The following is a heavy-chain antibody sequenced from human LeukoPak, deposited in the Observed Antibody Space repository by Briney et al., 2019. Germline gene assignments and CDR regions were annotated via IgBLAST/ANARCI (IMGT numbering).Heavy chain of an antibody. V-gene: IGHV4-30-2*01. Sequence: PSETLSLTCTVSGGSISSGGYYWSWIRQPPGKGLEWIGYIYHSGSTYYNPSLKSRVTISVDRSKNQFSLKLSSVTAADTAVYYCARGRVVPAASDDAFDIWGQGTMVTVSS. J-gene: IGHJ3*02. CDR3: ARGRVVPAASDDAFDI. D-gene: IGHD2-2*01. CDR1: GGSISSGGYY. CDR2: IYHSGST.